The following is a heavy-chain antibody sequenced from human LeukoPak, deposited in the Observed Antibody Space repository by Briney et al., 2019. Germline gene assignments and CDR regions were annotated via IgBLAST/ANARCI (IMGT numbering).Heavy chain of an antibody. CDR2: MNPNSGNT. Sequence: ASVKVSCRASGYTFTSYDINWVRQATGQGLEWMGWMNPNSGNTGYAQKFQGRVTMTRNTSISTAYMELSSLRSEDTAVYYCARAPTTVNHWFDPWGQGTLVTASS. V-gene: IGHV1-8*01. CDR1: GYTFTSYD. J-gene: IGHJ5*02. CDR3: ARAPTTVNHWFDP. D-gene: IGHD4-17*01.